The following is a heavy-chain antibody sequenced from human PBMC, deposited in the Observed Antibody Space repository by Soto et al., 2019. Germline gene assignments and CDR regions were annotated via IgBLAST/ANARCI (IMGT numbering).Heavy chain of an antibody. D-gene: IGHD4-17*01. Sequence: SETLSLTCTVSGGSISSGDYYWSWIRQPPGKGLEWIGYIYYSGSTYYNPSLKSRVTISVDTSKNQFSLKLSSVTAADTAVYYCARDRATVTTEWFDPWGQGTLVTVSS. V-gene: IGHV4-30-4*01. J-gene: IGHJ5*02. CDR3: ARDRATVTTEWFDP. CDR2: IYYSGST. CDR1: GGSISSGDYY.